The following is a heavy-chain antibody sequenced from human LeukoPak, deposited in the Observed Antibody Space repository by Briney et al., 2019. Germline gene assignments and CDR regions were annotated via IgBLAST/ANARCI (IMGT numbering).Heavy chain of an antibody. D-gene: IGHD5-18*01. CDR1: GGSISSYY. V-gene: IGHV4-59*01. CDR2: IYYSGST. CDR3: ARGSRRGYSYGLGYYYYYMHV. J-gene: IGHJ6*03. Sequence: SETLSLTCTVSGGSISSYYWSWIRQPPGKGLEWMGYIYYSGSTNYNPSLKSRVTISVDTSKNQFSLKLSSVTAADTAVYYCARGSRRGYSYGLGYYYYYMHVWGKGPTVTVPS.